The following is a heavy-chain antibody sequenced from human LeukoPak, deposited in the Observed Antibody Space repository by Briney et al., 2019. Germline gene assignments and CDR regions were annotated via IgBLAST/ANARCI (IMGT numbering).Heavy chain of an antibody. J-gene: IGHJ6*02. V-gene: IGHV3-30-3*01. Sequence: GRSLRLSCAASGFTFSSYAMHWVRQAPGKGLEWVAVISYDGSNKYYADSVKGRFTISRDNSKNTLYLQMNSLRAKDTAVYYCASGDSGSYYYCGMDVWGQGTTVTVSS. D-gene: IGHD1-26*01. CDR3: ASGDSGSYYYCGMDV. CDR1: GFTFSSYA. CDR2: ISYDGSNK.